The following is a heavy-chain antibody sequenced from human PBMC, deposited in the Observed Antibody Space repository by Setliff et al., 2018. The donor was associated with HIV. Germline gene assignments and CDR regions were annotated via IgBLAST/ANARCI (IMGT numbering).Heavy chain of an antibody. CDR3: ARGRRSSGWYVYH. CDR2: IYTSGST. Sequence: SETLSLTCTVSGGSISSGSYYWSWIRQPAGKGLEWIGHIYTSGSTNYNPSLKSRVTISVDTSTNQFSLKLSSVTAADAAVYYCARGRRSSGWYVYHWGQGTLVTVSS. J-gene: IGHJ4*02. CDR1: GGSISSGSYY. D-gene: IGHD6-19*01. V-gene: IGHV4-61*09.